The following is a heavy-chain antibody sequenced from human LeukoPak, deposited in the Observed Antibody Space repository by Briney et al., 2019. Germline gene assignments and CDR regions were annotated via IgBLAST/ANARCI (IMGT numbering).Heavy chain of an antibody. V-gene: IGHV3-30-3*01. Sequence: GGSLRLSCAASGFTFSSYAMHWVRQAPGKGLEWVAVISYDGSNKYYADSVKGRFTISRDNSKNTLYLQMNSLRAEDTAVYYCSRDGYNWGYFDYWGQGTLVTVSS. J-gene: IGHJ4*02. D-gene: IGHD5-24*01. CDR1: GFTFSSYA. CDR3: SRDGYNWGYFDY. CDR2: ISYDGSNK.